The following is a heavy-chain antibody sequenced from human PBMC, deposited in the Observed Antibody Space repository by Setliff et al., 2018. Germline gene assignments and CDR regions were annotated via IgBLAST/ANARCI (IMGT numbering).Heavy chain of an antibody. Sequence: ASVKVSCKASGYTFTSFGVSWVRQAPGQGLEWMGWISGFTGFTQYSQKLKGRVAVTIDKSTSTAYMDLTSLRSDDTAVYYCARDWRHSGMSWANYFDYWGQGTVVTVSS. D-gene: IGHD3-10*01. CDR1: GYTFTSFG. CDR3: ARDWRHSGMSWANYFDY. V-gene: IGHV1-18*01. CDR2: ISGFTGFT. J-gene: IGHJ4*02.